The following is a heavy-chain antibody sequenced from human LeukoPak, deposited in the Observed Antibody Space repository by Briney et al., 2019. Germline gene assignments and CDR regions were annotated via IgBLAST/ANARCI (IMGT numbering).Heavy chain of an antibody. CDR1: GYSFSNYW. J-gene: IGHJ6*03. Sequence: KFGESLKISCQASGYSFSNYWIAWVRQKPGKGLEWMGTIYPGDSDTRYSPSFQGQVTFSADKSISTAYLQWRSLKASDTAMYYCARQGYDASDYMDVWGTGTTVTVSS. CDR2: IYPGDSDT. D-gene: IGHD3-10*01. CDR3: ARQGYDASDYMDV. V-gene: IGHV5-51*01.